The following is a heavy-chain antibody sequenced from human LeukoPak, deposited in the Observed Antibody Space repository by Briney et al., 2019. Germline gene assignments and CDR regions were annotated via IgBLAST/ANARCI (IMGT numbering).Heavy chain of an antibody. Sequence: GGSLRLSCAASRFNFNDYYMSWIRQAPGKGLEWLSYISSSANDKYYADSVKGRYTISRDNAKNSLYLQMNSLRVEDTAVYYCASGSSSVGYWGQGTLVTVSS. CDR2: ISSSANDK. V-gene: IGHV3-11*01. CDR1: RFNFNDYY. CDR3: ASGSSSVGY. J-gene: IGHJ4*02. D-gene: IGHD6-6*01.